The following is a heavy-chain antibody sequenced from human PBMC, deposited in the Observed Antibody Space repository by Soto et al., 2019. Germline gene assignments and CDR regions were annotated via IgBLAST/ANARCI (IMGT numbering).Heavy chain of an antibody. Sequence: QVQLQESGPGLVKPSQTLSLTCTVSGGSISSGGYYWSWIRQHPGKGLEWIGYIYYSGSTYYNPSLKSLVTISVNTSKNQYSLKLISVTAADTAVYYCARAHILTGYYNKRPRGACDIWGQGTMVTVSS. D-gene: IGHD3-9*01. V-gene: IGHV4-31*01. CDR2: IYYSGST. CDR3: ARAHILTGYYNKRPRGACDI. J-gene: IGHJ3*02. CDR1: GGSISSGGYY.